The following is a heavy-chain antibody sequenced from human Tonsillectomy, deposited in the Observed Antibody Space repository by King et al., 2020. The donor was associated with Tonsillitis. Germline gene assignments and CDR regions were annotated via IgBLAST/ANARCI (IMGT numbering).Heavy chain of an antibody. CDR3: AGHGGVVPAAPFGP. J-gene: IGHJ5*02. V-gene: IGHV4-39*01. Sequence: QLQESGPGLVKPSETLSLTCTVSGGSISSSSYYWGWIRQPPGKGLERIGSIYYSGSTYYNPSLKSRVTISVDTSKNQFSLKLSSVTAADTAVYYCAGHGGVVPAAPFGPWGQGTLVTVSS. CDR1: GGSISSSSYY. CDR2: IYYSGST. D-gene: IGHD2-2*01.